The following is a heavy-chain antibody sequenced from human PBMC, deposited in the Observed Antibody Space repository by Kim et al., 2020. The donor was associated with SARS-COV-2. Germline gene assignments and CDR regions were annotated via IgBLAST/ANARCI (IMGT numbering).Heavy chain of an antibody. Sequence: GSTYYNPSLKSRVTISVDTSKNQFSLKLSSVTAADTAVYYCARDRTGFDPWGQGTLVTVSS. J-gene: IGHJ5*02. CDR3: ARDRTGFDP. CDR2: GST. V-gene: IGHV4-39*07.